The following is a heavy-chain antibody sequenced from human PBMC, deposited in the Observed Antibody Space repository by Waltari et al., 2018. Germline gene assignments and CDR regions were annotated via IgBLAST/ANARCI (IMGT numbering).Heavy chain of an antibody. CDR2: VHHSGNT. CDR3: AREGDGDKGSAFDI. J-gene: IGHJ3*02. CDR1: GVPMGGHY. Sequence: QVQLQESGPGLVKPSETLSLTCTVPGVPMGGHYWVWIRQPPGKGLEWVGYVHHSGNTNYNPSLKSRVSMSIDTSNNQFSLSLTSLTTADTAVYYCAREGDGDKGSAFDIWGHGTMVTVSS. V-gene: IGHV4-59*11. D-gene: IGHD3-10*01.